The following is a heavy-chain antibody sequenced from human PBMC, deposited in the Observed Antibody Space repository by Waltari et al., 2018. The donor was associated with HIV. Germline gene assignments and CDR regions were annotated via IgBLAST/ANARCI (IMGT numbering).Heavy chain of an antibody. Sequence: EVQLVVSGGGLVQPGGSLRLSCAASGFTFSSDGMNWVRQAPGKGLELVSYISSSSSTIYYADSVKGRVTISRDNAKNSLYLQMNSLRAEDTAVYYCARDSGSGWSQGGFDYWGQGTLVTVSS. CDR1: GFTFSSDG. J-gene: IGHJ4*02. V-gene: IGHV3-48*01. CDR2: ISSSSSTI. CDR3: ARDSGSGWSQGGFDY. D-gene: IGHD6-19*01.